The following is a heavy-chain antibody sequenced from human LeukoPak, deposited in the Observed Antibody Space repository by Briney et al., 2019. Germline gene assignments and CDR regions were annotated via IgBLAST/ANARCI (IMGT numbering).Heavy chain of an antibody. J-gene: IGHJ4*02. CDR3: ARDSHSSGWLYYFDY. CDR1: GFTFSSSG. D-gene: IGHD6-19*01. CDR2: ISSTGNYI. Sequence: GGSLRLSCAASGFTFSSSGMNWVRQAPGKGLEWVSSISSTGNYIYYTESMKGRFTISRDNAKNSLFLQMNSLRAEDTAVYYCARDSHSSGWLYYFDYWGQGTLVTVSS. V-gene: IGHV3-21*04.